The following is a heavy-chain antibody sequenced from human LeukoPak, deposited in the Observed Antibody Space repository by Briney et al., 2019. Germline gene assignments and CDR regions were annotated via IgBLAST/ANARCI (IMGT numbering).Heavy chain of an antibody. CDR1: GGSISSRSHY. CDR2: IFYSGST. D-gene: IGHD3-3*02. V-gene: IGHV4-39*07. Sequence: SETLSLTCTVSGGSISSRSHYWGWIRQTPGKGLEWIGSIFYSGSTNYNPSLKSRVTISVDTSKNQFSLELYSVTAADTAVYYCARATRLLADYWGQGTLVTVSS. CDR3: ARATRLLADY. J-gene: IGHJ4*02.